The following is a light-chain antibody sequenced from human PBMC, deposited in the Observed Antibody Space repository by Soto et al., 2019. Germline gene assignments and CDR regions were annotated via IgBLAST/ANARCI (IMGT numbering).Light chain of an antibody. J-gene: IGKJ4*01. CDR2: WPS. CDR1: QSVLSSSNNKNY. V-gene: IGKV4-1*01. CDR3: QHYYSSPLT. Sequence: DIVMTQSPDSLSVSLGERATINCKSSQSVLSSSNNKNYLAWYQQKPGQPPKGVIYWPSTRGSGDPDRCGGSGSGTDFTLTFSCLQAEDVAVYYCQHYYSSPLTFGGGTKVEIK.